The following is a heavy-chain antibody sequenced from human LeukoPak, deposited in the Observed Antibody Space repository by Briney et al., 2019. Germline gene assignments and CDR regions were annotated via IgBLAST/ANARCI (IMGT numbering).Heavy chain of an antibody. CDR2: IYHSGST. D-gene: IGHD2-15*01. CDR3: ARGGAATGNFDY. Sequence: ETLSLTCAVSGYSIRRGFYWVWIRQPPREGPGWIGSIYHSGSTYYNPSLKSRVTISVDTSKDQFSLKLSSVTAADTAVYYCARGGAATGNFDYWGQGTLVTVSS. J-gene: IGHJ4*02. V-gene: IGHV4-38-2*01. CDR1: GYSIRRGFY.